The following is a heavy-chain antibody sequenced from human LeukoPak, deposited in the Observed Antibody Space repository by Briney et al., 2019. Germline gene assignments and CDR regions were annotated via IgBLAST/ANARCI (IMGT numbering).Heavy chain of an antibody. CDR3: ATVYSGSYYFDY. CDR2: FIPIFRAA. D-gene: IGHD1-26*01. J-gene: IGHJ4*02. CDR1: GGTFSSDA. V-gene: IGHV1-69*13. Sequence: GASVKVSCKASGGTFSSDAISWVRQAPGQGLDWVGVFIPIFRAANYAQELQGRVTITANESASAVYMELSSLRSDDTAVYYCATVYSGSYYFDYWGQGTLVTVSS.